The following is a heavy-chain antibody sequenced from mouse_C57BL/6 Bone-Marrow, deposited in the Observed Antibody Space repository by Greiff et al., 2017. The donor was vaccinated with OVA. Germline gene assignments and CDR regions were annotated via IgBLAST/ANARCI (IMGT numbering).Heavy chain of an antibody. CDR2: ISSGGSYT. J-gene: IGHJ4*01. CDR3: ARVTTVVALYYYAMDY. CDR1: GFTFSSYG. V-gene: IGHV5-6*01. Sequence: EVKLVESGGDLVKPGGSLKLSCAASGFTFSSYGMSWVRQTPDKRLEWVATISSGGSYTYYPDSVKGRFTISRDNAKNTLYLQMSSLKSEDTAMYYCARVTTVVALYYYAMDYWGQGTSVTVSS. D-gene: IGHD1-1*01.